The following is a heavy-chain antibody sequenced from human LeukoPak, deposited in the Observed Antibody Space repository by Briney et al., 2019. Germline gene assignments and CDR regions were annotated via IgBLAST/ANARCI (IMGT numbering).Heavy chain of an antibody. CDR2: ISSSSSYI. D-gene: IGHD2-15*01. J-gene: IGHJ6*02. Sequence: GGSLRLSCAASGFTFSSYSMNWVRQAPGKGLEWVSSISSSSSYIYYADSVKGRFTISRDNSKNTLYLQMNSLRAEDTAVYYCAKGQGQLGYCSGGSCSNYGMDVWGQGTTVTVSS. CDR3: AKGQGQLGYCSGGSCSNYGMDV. V-gene: IGHV3-21*04. CDR1: GFTFSSYS.